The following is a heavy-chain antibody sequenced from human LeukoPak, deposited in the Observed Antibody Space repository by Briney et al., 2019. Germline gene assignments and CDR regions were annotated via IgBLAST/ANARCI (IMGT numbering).Heavy chain of an antibody. D-gene: IGHD2-21*02. CDR1: GGSFSGYY. V-gene: IGHV4-34*01. CDR2: INHSGST. J-gene: IGHJ4*02. Sequence: PSETLSLTCAVYGGSFSGYYWSWIRQPPVKGLEWIGEINHSGSTDYNPSLKSRVTISVDTSKNQFSLKLSSVTAADTAVYYCARGRGAAYCGGDCYSFGYWGQGTLVTVSS. CDR3: ARGRGAAYCGGDCYSFGY.